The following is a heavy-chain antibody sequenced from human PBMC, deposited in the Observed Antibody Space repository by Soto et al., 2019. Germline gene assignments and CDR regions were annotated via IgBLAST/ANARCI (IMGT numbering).Heavy chain of an antibody. CDR1: GGTLSSHT. CDR2: IIPILGIA. CDR3: AHGGYSYPFDY. D-gene: IGHD5-18*01. J-gene: IGHJ4*02. V-gene: IGHV1-69*02. Sequence: GASVKVSCQGSGGTLSSHTISWGRQAPGQGLEWMGRIIPILGIANYAQKFQGRVTITADKSTSTAYMELSSLRSEDTAVYYCAHGGYSYPFDYWGQGTLVTVSS.